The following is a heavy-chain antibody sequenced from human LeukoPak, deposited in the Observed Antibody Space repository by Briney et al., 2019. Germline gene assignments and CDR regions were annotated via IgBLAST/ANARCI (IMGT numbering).Heavy chain of an antibody. CDR2: IKQDGSEK. V-gene: IGHV3-7*01. D-gene: IGHD3-10*01. J-gene: IGHJ4*02. CDR3: ATAWFGELLVY. CDR1: GFTFDSYA. Sequence: GGSLRLSCTASGFTFDSYAMSWVRQAPGKGLEGVAKIKQDGSEKYYVDSVKGRFTISRDNAENSLSLQMDSLRDEDTAVYYCATAWFGELLVYWGQGTLVTVS.